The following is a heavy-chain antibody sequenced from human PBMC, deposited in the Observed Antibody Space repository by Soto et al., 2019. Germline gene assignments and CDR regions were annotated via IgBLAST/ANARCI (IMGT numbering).Heavy chain of an antibody. CDR3: ARGPAGNYYYYGMDV. Sequence: PSETLSLTCAVYGGSFSGYYWSWIRQPPGRGLEWIGEINHSGSTNYSPSLKSRVTISVDTSKNQFSLKLSSVTAADTAVYYCARGPAGNYYYYGMDVWGQGTTVTVSS. CDR1: GGSFSGYY. J-gene: IGHJ6*02. CDR2: INHSGST. V-gene: IGHV4-34*01.